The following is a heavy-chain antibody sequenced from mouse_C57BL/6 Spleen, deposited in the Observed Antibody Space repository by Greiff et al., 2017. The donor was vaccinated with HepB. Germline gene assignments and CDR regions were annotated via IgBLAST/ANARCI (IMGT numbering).Heavy chain of an antibody. D-gene: IGHD2-5*01. J-gene: IGHJ3*01. CDR1: GYTFTSYW. CDR3: ARRTYYSNYDWFAY. CDR2: IYPSDSET. Sequence: VQLQQPGAELVRPGSSVKLSCKASGYTFTSYWMDWVKQRPGQGLEWIGNIYPSDSETHYNQKFKDKATLTVDKSSSTAYMQLSSLTSEDSAVYYCARRTYYSNYDWFAYWGQGTLVTVSA. V-gene: IGHV1-61*01.